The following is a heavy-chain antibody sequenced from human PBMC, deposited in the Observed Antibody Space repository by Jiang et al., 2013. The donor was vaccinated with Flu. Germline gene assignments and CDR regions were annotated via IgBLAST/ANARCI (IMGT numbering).Heavy chain of an antibody. CDR3: AHRRKAGAFDY. D-gene: IGHD1-26*01. CDR2: IYWNDDK. J-gene: IGHJ4*02. Sequence: TFSGFSLSTSGVGVGWIRQPPGKALEWLALIYWNDDKRYSPSLKSRLTITKDTSKNQVVLTMTNMDPVDTATYYCAHRRKAGAFDYWGQGTLVTVSS. CDR1: GFSLSTSGVG. V-gene: IGHV2-5*01.